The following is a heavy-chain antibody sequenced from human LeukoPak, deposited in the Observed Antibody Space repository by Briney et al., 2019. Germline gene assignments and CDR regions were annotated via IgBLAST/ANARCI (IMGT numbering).Heavy chain of an antibody. CDR2: IYYSGNT. D-gene: IGHD3-10*01. Sequence: SETLSLTCTASGGSISSYYWSWIRQPPGKGLEWIGYIYYSGNTNYNPSLKSRVTISVDTSKKQFSLNLRSVTAADTAVYYCARTPTYYGSATYLDYWGQGTLVTVSS. CDR1: GGSISSYY. V-gene: IGHV4-59*01. CDR3: ARTPTYYGSATYLDY. J-gene: IGHJ4*02.